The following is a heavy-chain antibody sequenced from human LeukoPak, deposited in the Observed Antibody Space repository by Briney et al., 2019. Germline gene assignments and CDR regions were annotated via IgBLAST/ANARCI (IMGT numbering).Heavy chain of an antibody. Sequence: GGSLRLSRAASGFPFCTSAMNWVRQARGKGLECVSSSDYYSCHIYYAVSVRGRFTISRGNARALVYLQMDSLRVEDTAVYYCTRDPLRYLRVGHYDYWGQGTLVAVSS. J-gene: IGHJ4*02. V-gene: IGHV3-21*01. CDR3: TRDPLRYLRVGHYDY. CDR1: GFPFCTSA. D-gene: IGHD3-9*01. CDR2: SDYYSCHI.